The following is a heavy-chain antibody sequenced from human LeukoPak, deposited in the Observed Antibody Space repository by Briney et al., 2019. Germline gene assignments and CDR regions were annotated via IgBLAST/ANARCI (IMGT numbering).Heavy chain of an antibody. D-gene: IGHD4-17*01. CDR2: IYYSGNT. CDR1: GGSIHSYY. Sequence: SETLSLTCTVSGGSIHSYYWNWIRQPPGKGLEWIGYIYYSGNTNYNPSLKSRVTLSVDTSKNQFSLRLSSVTAADTAVYYCARAPSSTVTIDYWGQGTLVTVSS. V-gene: IGHV4-59*01. J-gene: IGHJ4*02. CDR3: ARAPSSTVTIDY.